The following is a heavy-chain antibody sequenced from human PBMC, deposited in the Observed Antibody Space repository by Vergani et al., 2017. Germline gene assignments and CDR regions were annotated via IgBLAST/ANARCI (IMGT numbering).Heavy chain of an antibody. J-gene: IGHJ5*02. CDR3: ARGTSLLIAAAGRAWFDP. Sequence: QVQLQQWGAGLLKPSETLSLTCAVYGGSFSCYYWSWIRQPPGKGLEWIGEINHSGSTNYNPSLKSRVTISVDTSKNQFSLKLSSVTAADTAVYYWARGTSLLIAAAGRAWFDPWGQGTLVTVSS. CDR2: INHSGST. CDR1: GGSFSCYY. V-gene: IGHV4-34*01. D-gene: IGHD6-13*01.